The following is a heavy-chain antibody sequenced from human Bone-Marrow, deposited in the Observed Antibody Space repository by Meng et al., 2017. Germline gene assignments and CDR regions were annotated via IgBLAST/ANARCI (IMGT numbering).Heavy chain of an antibody. D-gene: IGHD6-19*01. CDR3: ARAVAGRKQNWFDP. Sequence: GESLKISCAASGFTVSSNYMSWVRQAPGRGLEWVSVIYSGGSTYYADSVKGRFTISRHNSKNTLYLQMNSLRAEDTAVYYCARAVAGRKQNWFDPWGQGTLVTVSS. CDR1: GFTVSSNY. CDR2: IYSGGST. J-gene: IGHJ5*02. V-gene: IGHV3-53*04.